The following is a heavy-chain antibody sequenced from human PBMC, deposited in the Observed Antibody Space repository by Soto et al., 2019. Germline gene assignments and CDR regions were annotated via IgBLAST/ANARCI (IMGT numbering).Heavy chain of an antibody. CDR1: AFSLTTSGVG. Sequence: PTLVNPTQTLTLTCTFSAFSLTTSGVGVAWIRQPPGKALEWLALIYWDDDKRYSPSLKSRLTVTKDTSKNQVVLTMTNMDPVDTATYYCAHTRGGGNSALIDYWGQGTLVTVSS. V-gene: IGHV2-5*02. J-gene: IGHJ4*02. CDR3: AHTRGGGNSALIDY. D-gene: IGHD1-1*01. CDR2: IYWDDDK.